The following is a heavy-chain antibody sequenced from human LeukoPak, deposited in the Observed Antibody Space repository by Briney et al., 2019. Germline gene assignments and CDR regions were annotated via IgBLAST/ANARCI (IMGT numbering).Heavy chain of an antibody. CDR1: GFTFSSYW. CDR2: IKQDGSEK. D-gene: IGHD3-10*01. Sequence: PGGSLRLSCAASGFTFSSYWMSWVRQAPGKGLEWVANIKQDGSEKYYVDSVKGRFTISRDNAKNSLYLQMNSLRAEDTAVYYCARDRRVVRGVENYYYYYGMDVWGQGTTVTVSS. V-gene: IGHV3-7*01. J-gene: IGHJ6*02. CDR3: ARDRRVVRGVENYYYYYGMDV.